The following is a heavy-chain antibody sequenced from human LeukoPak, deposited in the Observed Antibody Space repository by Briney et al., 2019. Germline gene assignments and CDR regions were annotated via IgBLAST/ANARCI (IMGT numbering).Heavy chain of an antibody. J-gene: IGHJ4*02. Sequence: PSETLSLTCTVSGGSISYYWSWIRQPPGKGLEWIGYISNTGGTNYNPSLKSRVTISVDTSKNQLSLKLTSVPAADTAVYYCARDLGSGGGLDYWGQGTLVTVSS. CDR2: ISNTGGT. CDR1: GGSISYY. V-gene: IGHV4-59*01. CDR3: ARDLGSGGGLDY.